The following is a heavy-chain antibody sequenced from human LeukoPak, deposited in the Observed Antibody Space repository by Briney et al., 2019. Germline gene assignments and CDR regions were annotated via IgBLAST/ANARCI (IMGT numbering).Heavy chain of an antibody. Sequence: SETLSLTCTVSGVSISSGDYYWSWIRQHPGKGLEWIGYIYYSGNTYYNPSLKSRVTLSVDTSKNQFSLKLSSVTAADTAVYYCARQTPLSYYYDSSGIGFDYWGQGALVIVSS. CDR1: GVSISSGDYY. J-gene: IGHJ4*02. CDR3: ARQTPLSYYYDSSGIGFDY. D-gene: IGHD3-22*01. V-gene: IGHV4-31*03. CDR2: IYYSGNT.